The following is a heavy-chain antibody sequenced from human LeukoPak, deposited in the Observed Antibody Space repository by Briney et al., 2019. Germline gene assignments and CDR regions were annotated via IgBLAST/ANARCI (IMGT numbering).Heavy chain of an antibody. Sequence: SETLSLTCTVSGGSISSYYWSWVRQPPGKGLEWIGYISYSGSTNYNPSLKSRVTISVDTSRNQFSLKLSSVTAADTAVYYCARGRLGGSGSYYNVLDYWGQGTLVTVSS. J-gene: IGHJ4*02. CDR1: GGSISSYY. CDR3: ARGRLGGSGSYYNVLDY. D-gene: IGHD3-10*01. V-gene: IGHV4-59*01. CDR2: ISYSGST.